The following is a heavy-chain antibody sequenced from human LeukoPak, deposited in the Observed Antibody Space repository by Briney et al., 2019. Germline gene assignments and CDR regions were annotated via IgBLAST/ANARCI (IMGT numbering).Heavy chain of an antibody. CDR2: INPKSGGT. J-gene: IGHJ6*02. CDR3: ARATFGCSGGSCYPPLVMDV. D-gene: IGHD2-15*01. V-gene: IGHV1-2*02. CDR1: GYRFTGYY. Sequence: GASVKVSCKASGYRFTGYYMHWMRQAPGQGLEWMGWINPKSGGTKYAQKFQGRATLTRDTSISTAYMELSRLRSDDTAVYYCARATFGCSGGSCYPPLVMDVWGQGTTVTVSS.